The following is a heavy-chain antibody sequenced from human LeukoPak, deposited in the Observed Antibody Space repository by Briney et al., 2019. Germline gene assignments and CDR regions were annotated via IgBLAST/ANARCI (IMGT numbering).Heavy chain of an antibody. Sequence: PGGSLRLSCAASGFIFSAYAMHWVRQAPGKGLEWVAVISYDGSNKYYADSVKGRFTISRDNSKNTLFLQMNSLKPYDTAVYYCATSPDSSGYRPYFDYWGQGTLVTVSS. V-gene: IGHV3-30-3*01. J-gene: IGHJ4*02. CDR3: ATSPDSSGYRPYFDY. CDR2: ISYDGSNK. CDR1: GFIFSAYA. D-gene: IGHD3-22*01.